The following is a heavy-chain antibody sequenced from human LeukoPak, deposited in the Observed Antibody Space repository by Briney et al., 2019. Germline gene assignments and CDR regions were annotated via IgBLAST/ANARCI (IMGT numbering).Heavy chain of an antibody. D-gene: IGHD1-26*01. CDR2: IYTSGST. CDR3: ARQRSYLTPPDY. Sequence: SETLSLTCTVSGGSISSYYWSWIRQPPGKGLEWIGYIYTSGSTNYNPSLKSRVTISVDTSKNQFSLKLSSVTAADTAVYYCARQRSYLTPPDYWGQGTLVTVSS. J-gene: IGHJ4*02. CDR1: GGSISSYY. V-gene: IGHV4-4*09.